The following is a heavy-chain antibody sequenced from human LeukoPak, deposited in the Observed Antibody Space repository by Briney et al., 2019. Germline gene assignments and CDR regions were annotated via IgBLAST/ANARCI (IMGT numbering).Heavy chain of an antibody. D-gene: IGHD2-21*02. Sequence: GRSLRLSCAASRFTFNTFGMHWVRQAPGKGLEWVAVISSDGSNKYYADSVKGRFTISRDNSKDTLYLQMSSLAIEDTAVYYRRAATKYRDYYYDYWGQGTLVTVSS. CDR2: ISSDGSNK. CDR1: RFTFNTFG. J-gene: IGHJ4*02. V-gene: IGHV3-30*03. CDR3: RAATKYRDYYYDY.